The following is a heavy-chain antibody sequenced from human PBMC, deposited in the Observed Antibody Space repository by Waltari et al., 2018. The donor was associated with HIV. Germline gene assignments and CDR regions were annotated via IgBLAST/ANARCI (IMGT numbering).Heavy chain of an antibody. CDR1: GFTFSRYD. V-gene: IGHV3-30*01. D-gene: IGHD3-22*01. J-gene: IGHJ3*02. CDR2: ISYDGSNK. Sequence: QVQLVESGGGVVQPGRSLRLSCVASGFTFSRYDMHWVRQAPGKGLEWVAVISYDGSNKYYADSVKGRFTISRDNSKNTLYLQMNSLRAEDTAVYYCARDQTMTRAFDIWGQGTMVTVSS. CDR3: ARDQTMTRAFDI.